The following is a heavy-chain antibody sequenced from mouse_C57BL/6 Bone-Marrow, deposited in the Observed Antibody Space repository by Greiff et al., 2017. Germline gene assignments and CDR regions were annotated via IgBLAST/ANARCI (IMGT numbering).Heavy chain of an antibody. Sequence: EVQLVESGGGLVQPKGSLKLSCAASGFSFNTYAMNWVRQAPGKGLEWVARIRSKSNNYATYYADSVKDRFTISRDDSESMLYLQMNNLKTEDTAMYYCVRHYDYAYYAMDYWGQGTSVTVSS. CDR3: VRHYDYAYYAMDY. CDR1: GFSFNTYA. V-gene: IGHV10-1*01. J-gene: IGHJ4*01. CDR2: IRSKSNNYAT. D-gene: IGHD2-4*01.